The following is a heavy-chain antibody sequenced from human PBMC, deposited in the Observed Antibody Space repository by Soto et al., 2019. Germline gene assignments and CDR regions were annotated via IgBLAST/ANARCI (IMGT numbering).Heavy chain of an antibody. CDR3: ARADYGDYGYFDL. Sequence: SETLSLTCTVSGGSISSYYWSWIRQPPGKGLEWIGYIYYSGSTNYNPSLKSRVTISVDTSKNQFSLKLSSVTAADTAVYYCARADYGDYGYFDLWGRGTLVTVPQ. CDR1: GGSISSYY. V-gene: IGHV4-59*01. J-gene: IGHJ2*01. D-gene: IGHD4-17*01. CDR2: IYYSGST.